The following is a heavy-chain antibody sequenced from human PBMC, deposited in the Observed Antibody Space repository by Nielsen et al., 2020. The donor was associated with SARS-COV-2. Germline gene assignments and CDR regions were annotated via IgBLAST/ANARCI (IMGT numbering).Heavy chain of an antibody. D-gene: IGHD2-2*01. CDR3: ARETRYCSSTSCKGGVPFDY. V-gene: IGHV4-59*12. CDR1: GGSISSYY. CDR2: IYYSGST. Sequence: SETLSLTYTVSGGSISSYYWSWIRQPPGKGLEWIGYIYYSGSTNYNPSLKSRVTISVDTSKNQFSLKLSSVTAADTAVYYCARETRYCSSTSCKGGVPFDYWGQGTLVTVSS. J-gene: IGHJ4*02.